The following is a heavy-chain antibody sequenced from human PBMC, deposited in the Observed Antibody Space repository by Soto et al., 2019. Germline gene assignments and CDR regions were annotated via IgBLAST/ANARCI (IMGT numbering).Heavy chain of an antibody. CDR3: SLYDAFTGYYLLY. J-gene: IGHJ4*02. CDR1: GSTFSGSE. CDR2: IGIKPNNYAT. V-gene: IGHV3-73*01. Sequence: GGSLRLSCATSGSTFSGSEMHWVRQASGKGLEWVGRIGIKPNNYATAYAASAKGRFTISRDDSKSTVYLQMNSLRPDDTAVYYCSLYDAFTGYYLLYWGQGTLVTVSS. D-gene: IGHD3-9*01.